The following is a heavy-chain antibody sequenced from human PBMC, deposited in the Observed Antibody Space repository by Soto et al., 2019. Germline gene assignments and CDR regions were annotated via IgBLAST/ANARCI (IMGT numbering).Heavy chain of an antibody. CDR3: ARHRYSYGVYYFDY. CDR1: GGSISNYY. D-gene: IGHD5-18*01. V-gene: IGHV4-59*08. J-gene: IGHJ4*02. Sequence: SSETLSLTCIVSGGSISNYYWSWIRQPPGKGLEWIGYIYYSGSTNYSPSLKSRVTISVDTSKNQFPLKLSSVTAADTAVYYCARHRYSYGVYYFDYWGQGTLVTVSS. CDR2: IYYSGST.